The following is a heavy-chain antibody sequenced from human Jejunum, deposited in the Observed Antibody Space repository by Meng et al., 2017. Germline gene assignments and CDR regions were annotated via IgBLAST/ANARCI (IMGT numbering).Heavy chain of an antibody. CDR2: ILSDGGT. D-gene: IGHD3-16*01. CDR1: GFTFSTNA. CDR3: AKDLHYFSAMDV. J-gene: IGHJ6*02. V-gene: IGHV3-23*01. Sequence: GGSLRLSCAASGFTFSTNAMSWVRQPPGKGLEWVSGILSDGGTYYTDSVKGRFTISRDNSKNMLYLQMNSLSVEDTAVYYCAKDLHYFSAMDVWGQGTTVTVSS.